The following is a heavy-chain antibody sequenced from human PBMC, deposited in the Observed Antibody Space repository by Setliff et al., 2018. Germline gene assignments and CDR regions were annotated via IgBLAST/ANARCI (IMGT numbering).Heavy chain of an antibody. Sequence: PGGSLRLSCAASGFTFSSYAMSWVRQAPGKGLEWVSAITGNGGSTYYADSVKGRFTISRDNSKNSLYLEMYSLRADDTAVYYCAKVGKSGTWDQYFQYWGQGTLVTVSS. CDR2: ITGNGGST. V-gene: IGHV3-23*01. CDR1: GFTFSSYA. J-gene: IGHJ1*01. CDR3: AKVGKSGTWDQYFQY. D-gene: IGHD3-10*01.